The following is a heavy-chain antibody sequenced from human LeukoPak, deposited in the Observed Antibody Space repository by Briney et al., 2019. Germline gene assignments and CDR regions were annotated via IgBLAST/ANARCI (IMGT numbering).Heavy chain of an antibody. CDR2: GTSGANT. J-gene: IGHJ4*02. CDR3: AKKSGDHFHFDF. CDR1: GFTVSSNY. D-gene: IGHD2-21*01. V-gene: IGHV3-53*01. Sequence: HSGGSLRLSCAASGFTVSSNYMSWVRQTPGKGLEWVSTVGTSGANTYHADSVKGRFTISRDNSKNTLYLQMNSLRAEDTAVYHCAKKSGDHFHFDFWGQGTLVTVSS.